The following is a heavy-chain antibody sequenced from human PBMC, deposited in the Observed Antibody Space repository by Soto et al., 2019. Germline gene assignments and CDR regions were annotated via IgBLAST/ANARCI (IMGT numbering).Heavy chain of an antibody. V-gene: IGHV3-21*01. CDR1: GFTFSSYS. CDR2: ISSSSSYI. J-gene: IGHJ6*02. Sequence: GGSLRLSCAASGFTFSSYSMNWVRQAPGKGLEWVSSISSSSSYIYYADSVKGRFTISRDNAKNSLYLQMNSLRAEDTAVYYCARGGIGSWDYYGMDVWGQGTTVTVSS. D-gene: IGHD6-13*01. CDR3: ARGGIGSWDYYGMDV.